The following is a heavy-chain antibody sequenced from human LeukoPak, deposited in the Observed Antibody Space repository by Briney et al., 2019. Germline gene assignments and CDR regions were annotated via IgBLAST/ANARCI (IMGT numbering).Heavy chain of an antibody. CDR2: ISGSAIST. CDR1: GFTFSRFA. V-gene: IGHV3-23*01. J-gene: IGHJ4*02. CDR3: AKGDNDILTGYYNSFDY. Sequence: GGYLRLYCAASGFTFSRFAMTWVRQAPGKGLVWVSSISGSAISTYYADSVKGRFTISRDNSKNTLFLQMSSLRAEDTALYDCAKGDNDILTGYYNSFDYWGQGTLVTVSS. D-gene: IGHD3-9*01.